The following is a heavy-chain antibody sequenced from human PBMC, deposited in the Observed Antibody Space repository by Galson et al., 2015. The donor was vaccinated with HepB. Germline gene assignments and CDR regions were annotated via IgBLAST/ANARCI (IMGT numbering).Heavy chain of an antibody. J-gene: IGHJ3*02. CDR3: AKDPWVGAGANAFDI. D-gene: IGHD1-26*01. CDR1: GFTFSDYY. Sequence: LRLSCAASGFTFSDYYMSWIRQAPGKGLEWVSYVSSSSSYTKYAGSVKGRFTISRDNDKNSLHLQMNSLRAEDTAVYYCAKDPWVGAGANAFDIWGQGTMVTVSS. CDR2: VSSSSSYT. V-gene: IGHV3-11*05.